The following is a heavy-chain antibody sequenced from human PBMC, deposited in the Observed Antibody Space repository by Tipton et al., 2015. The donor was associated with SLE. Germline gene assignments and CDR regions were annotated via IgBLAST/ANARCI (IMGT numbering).Heavy chain of an antibody. CDR2: VFSSGTT. D-gene: IGHD3-22*01. CDR3: ARYFYDSSGVCLFDL. Sequence: TLSLTCTVSSGSVSSGAYYWSWIRQHPGKGLEWIGYVFSSGTTYYNPSLQGRLSMSLDTSKNQLSLQLSSVTSADTAVYYCARYFYDSSGVCLFDLWGQRTLVTVSS. CDR1: SGSVSSGAYY. J-gene: IGHJ4*02. V-gene: IGHV4-31*03.